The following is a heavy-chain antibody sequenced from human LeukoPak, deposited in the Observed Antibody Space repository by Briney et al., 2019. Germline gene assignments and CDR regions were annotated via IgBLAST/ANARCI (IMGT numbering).Heavy chain of an antibody. CDR3: ARGSNILWFGETSLRGAFDI. J-gene: IGHJ3*02. D-gene: IGHD3-10*01. Sequence: PSETQSPPCAVYGGSFSGYYWSWIRQPPGKGMAWMGEINHSGSTNYNPSLNSRVTISVDTSKNQFSLKLSSVTATDTAVYHCARGSNILWFGETSLRGAFDIWGQGTMVTASS. CDR1: GGSFSGYY. V-gene: IGHV4-34*01. CDR2: INHSGST.